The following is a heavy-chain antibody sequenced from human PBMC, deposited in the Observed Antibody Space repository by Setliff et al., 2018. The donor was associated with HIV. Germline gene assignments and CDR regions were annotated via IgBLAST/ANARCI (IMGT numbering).Heavy chain of an antibody. CDR3: ARVNTLLAFFTH. D-gene: IGHD5-12*01. CDR1: GDSIRSNFNY. J-gene: IGHJ4*02. V-gene: IGHV4-39*07. Sequence: LSLTCTVSGDSIRSNFNYWGWIRQPPGKGLEWLAIIYYSGSNYDNPSLKSRVTISVDTSKNQFSLKLSSVTAADTAFYFCARVNTLLAFFTHWGPGILVTVSS. CDR2: IYYSGSN.